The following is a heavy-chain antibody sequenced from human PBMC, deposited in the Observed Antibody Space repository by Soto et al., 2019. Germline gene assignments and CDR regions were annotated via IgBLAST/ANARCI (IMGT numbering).Heavy chain of an antibody. D-gene: IGHD3-16*01. V-gene: IGHV1-18*01. J-gene: IGHJ5*02. Sequence: GASVKVSCKASGYTFTSYGISWVRQATGQGLEWMGWISAYNGNTNYAQKLQGRVTMTTDTSTSTAYMELRSLRSDDQAVHYCGRDAVFWGNNWFHPWAQEPLSTFSS. CDR3: GRDAVFWGNNWFHP. CDR2: ISAYNGNT. CDR1: GYTFTSYG.